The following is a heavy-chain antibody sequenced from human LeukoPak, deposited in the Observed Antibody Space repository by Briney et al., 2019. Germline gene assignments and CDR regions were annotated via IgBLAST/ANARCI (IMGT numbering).Heavy chain of an antibody. Sequence: GGSLRLSCAASGFTFSSYAMNWVRQAPGKGLEWVSAISGSGGTTYYADSVKGRFTISRDNSKNTLFLQMNSLRAEDTAVYYCAKDREGLSSGYDLEYFDCWGQGTLVTVSS. D-gene: IGHD5-12*01. J-gene: IGHJ4*02. CDR3: AKDREGLSSGYDLEYFDC. CDR1: GFTFSSYA. CDR2: ISGSGGTT. V-gene: IGHV3-23*01.